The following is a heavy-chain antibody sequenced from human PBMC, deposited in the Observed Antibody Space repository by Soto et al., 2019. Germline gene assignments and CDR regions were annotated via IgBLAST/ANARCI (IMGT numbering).Heavy chain of an antibody. CDR1: GGSISSGGYS. Sequence: QLQLQESGSGLVKPSQTLSLTCAVSGGSISSGGYSWSWIRQPPGKGLEWIGDIYHSGSTYYNPSPXRXXTMSVDRSQNLLSLQLSSVTAADTAVYSCARVPGPWGQGTLVTVSS. CDR2: IYHSGST. V-gene: IGHV4-30-2*01. CDR3: ARVPGP. J-gene: IGHJ5*02.